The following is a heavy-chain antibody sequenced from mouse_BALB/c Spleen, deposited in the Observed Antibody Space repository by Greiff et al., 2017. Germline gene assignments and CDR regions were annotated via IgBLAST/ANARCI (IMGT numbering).Heavy chain of an antibody. D-gene: IGHD3-3*01. CDR1: GFTFSSFG. CDR2: ISSGSSTI. Sequence: VQLKQSGGGLVQPGGSRKLSCAASGFTFSSFGMHWVRQAPEKGLEWVAYISSGSSTIYYADTVKGRFTISRDNPKNTLFLQMTSLRSEDTAMYYGARRDGTGWYFDVWGAGTTVTVSS. CDR3: ARRDGTGWYFDV. J-gene: IGHJ1*01. V-gene: IGHV5-17*02.